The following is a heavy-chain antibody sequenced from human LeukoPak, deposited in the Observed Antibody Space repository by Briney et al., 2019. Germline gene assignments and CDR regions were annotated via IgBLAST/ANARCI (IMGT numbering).Heavy chain of an antibody. V-gene: IGHV3-23*01. CDR1: GFTFSSYA. Sequence: GGSLRLSCAASGFTFSSYAMNWVRQAPGKGLEWVSAISGSDGSTYYADSVKGRFTISRDNSKNTLYLQMNSLRAEDTAVYYCAKSKVVAATMGRFDYWGQGTLVTVS. D-gene: IGHD2-15*01. J-gene: IGHJ4*02. CDR3: AKSKVVAATMGRFDY. CDR2: ISGSDGST.